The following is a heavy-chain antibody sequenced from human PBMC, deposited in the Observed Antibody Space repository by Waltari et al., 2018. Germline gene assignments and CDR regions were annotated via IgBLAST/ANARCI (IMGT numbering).Heavy chain of an antibody. CDR3: ARDVAVGDPEDTFDI. Sequence: QVQLVQSGAEVKKPGASVKLSCKASGYTFASYYIHWVRQAPGQGLEWMGIIYPGGGRTTYAQKFQGRLTMTWDTSTSTVYMEVDSLKSEDTAVYYCARDVAVGDPEDTFDIWGQGTRVTVSS. D-gene: IGHD1-26*01. V-gene: IGHV1-46*01. J-gene: IGHJ3*02. CDR2: IYPGGGRT. CDR1: GYTFASYY.